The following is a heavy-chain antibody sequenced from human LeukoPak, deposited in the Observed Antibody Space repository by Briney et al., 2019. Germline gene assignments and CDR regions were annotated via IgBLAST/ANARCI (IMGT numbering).Heavy chain of an antibody. CDR3: AREGPIVGATHLVDY. J-gene: IGHJ4*02. D-gene: IGHD1-26*01. CDR1: EYTFTHYY. Sequence: ASVKVSCKASEYTFTHYYMHWVRQAPGQGLEWMGWINPNSGGTNYAQKFQGRVTMTRDTSISTAYMELSRLRSDDTAVYYCAREGPIVGATHLVDYWGQGTLVTVSS. V-gene: IGHV1-2*02. CDR2: INPNSGGT.